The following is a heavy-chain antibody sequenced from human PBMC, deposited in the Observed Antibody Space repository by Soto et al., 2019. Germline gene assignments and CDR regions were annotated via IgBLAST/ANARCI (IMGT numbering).Heavy chain of an antibody. CDR3: ARGRLVPAVNFDY. CDR1: GDSNSSGGFS. D-gene: IGHD2-2*01. V-gene: IGHV4-30-2*01. J-gene: IGHJ4*02. CDR2: IYHSGTS. Sequence: PSETLSLTCAVSGDSNSSGGFSWSRIRQPPGKGLEWIGYIYHSGTSFYNPSLKSRVTISVDGSKNQFSLKVNSVTAADTAVYYCARGRLVPAVNFDYWGLGTLVTVSS.